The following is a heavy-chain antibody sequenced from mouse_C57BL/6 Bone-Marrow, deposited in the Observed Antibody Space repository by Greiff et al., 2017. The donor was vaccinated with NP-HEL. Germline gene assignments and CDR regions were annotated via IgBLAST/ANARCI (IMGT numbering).Heavy chain of an antibody. V-gene: IGHV7-3*01. Sequence: EVQGVESGGGLVQPGGSLSLSCAASGFTFTDYYMSWVRQPPGKALEWLGFIRNKANGYTTEYSASVKGRFTISRDNSQSILYLQMNALRAEDSATYYCARYVYYSNYDYAMDYWGQGTSVTVSS. CDR1: GFTFTDYY. D-gene: IGHD2-5*01. CDR3: ARYVYYSNYDYAMDY. CDR2: IRNKANGYTT. J-gene: IGHJ4*01.